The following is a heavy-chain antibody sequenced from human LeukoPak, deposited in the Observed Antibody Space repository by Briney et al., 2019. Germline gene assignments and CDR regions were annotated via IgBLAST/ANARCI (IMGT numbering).Heavy chain of an antibody. J-gene: IGHJ4*02. Sequence: GGSLRLSCVASGFPFSSYWMTWVRQAPGKGLEWVANIKQDGSKKSYADSVKGRFTISRDNAKNTLYLQMNGLRVEDTAVYYCVVWGEDRSGHRFDFWGQGTLVTVSS. D-gene: IGHD3-22*01. CDR3: VVWGEDRSGHRFDF. CDR2: IKQDGSKK. CDR1: GFPFSSYW. V-gene: IGHV3-7*01.